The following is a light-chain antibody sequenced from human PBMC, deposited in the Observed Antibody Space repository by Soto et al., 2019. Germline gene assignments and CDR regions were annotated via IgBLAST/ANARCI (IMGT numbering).Light chain of an antibody. Sequence: EIVLTQSPGTLSLSPGERATLSCRASQSVSSYLAWYQQKPGQAPRLLIFATSSGATGIPDRFSGSGSGTDFTLTISGLGPEDFAVYYCQQYVSSPYTFGQGTKLEI. V-gene: IGKV3-20*01. CDR3: QQYVSSPYT. CDR1: QSVSSY. CDR2: ATS. J-gene: IGKJ2*01.